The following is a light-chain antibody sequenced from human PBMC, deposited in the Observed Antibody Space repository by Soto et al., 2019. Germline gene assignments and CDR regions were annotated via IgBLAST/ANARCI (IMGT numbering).Light chain of an antibody. Sequence: QSALTQPASVSGSPGQSITISCTGTSSDVGSYNLVSWYQQHPGKATKFMIYEVTKRPSGVSNLFSGSKSGNTASQTISGLQAEDEADYYCCSYADSSTWVFGGGTKVTGL. CDR3: CSYADSSTWV. CDR1: SSDVGSYNL. J-gene: IGLJ3*02. V-gene: IGLV2-23*02. CDR2: EVT.